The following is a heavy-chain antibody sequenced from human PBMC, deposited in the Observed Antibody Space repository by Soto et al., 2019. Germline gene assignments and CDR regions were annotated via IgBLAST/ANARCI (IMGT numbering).Heavy chain of an antibody. CDR2: MWFDGKHQ. J-gene: IGHJ4*02. V-gene: IGHV3-33*01. Sequence: TGGSLRLSCAASGFTFSTYGMHWVRKAPDKGLEWVAVMWFDGKHQYYADSVKGRFTISRDNSKNTLYLQMNSLRADDTALYFCARWTYYDSSSYYYVFDYWGQGTLVTVSS. D-gene: IGHD3-22*01. CDR3: ARWTYYDSSSYYYVFDY. CDR1: GFTFSTYG.